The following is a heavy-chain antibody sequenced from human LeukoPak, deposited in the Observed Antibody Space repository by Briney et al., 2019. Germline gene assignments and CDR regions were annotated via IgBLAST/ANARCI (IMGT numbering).Heavy chain of an antibody. V-gene: IGHV1-2*02. CDR2: INPNSGGT. D-gene: IGHD3-9*01. J-gene: IGHJ5*02. CDR3: ARDGRSGYFDWLPLNWFDP. CDR1: GYTFTGYY. Sequence: ASVKVSCKASGYTFTGYYMHWVRQAPGQGLEWMGWINPNSGGTNYAQKFQGRVTMTRDTSISTAYMELSRLRSDDTAVYYCARDGRSGYFDWLPLNWFDPWGQGTLVTVSS.